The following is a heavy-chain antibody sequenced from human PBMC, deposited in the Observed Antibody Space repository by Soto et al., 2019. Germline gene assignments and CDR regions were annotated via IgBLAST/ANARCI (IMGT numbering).Heavy chain of an antibody. CDR3: AKNIHSSSGFDY. CDR2: IYSGGSA. Sequence: GGSLRLSCAASGFSVSSTYMNWVRQAPGKGLEWVSVIYSGGSASYADSVKGRFTISRDNSKNTVYLQMSNMRADDTAIYYCAKNIHSSSGFDYWGQGTPVTVSS. D-gene: IGHD6-6*01. V-gene: IGHV3-53*01. J-gene: IGHJ4*02. CDR1: GFSVSSTY.